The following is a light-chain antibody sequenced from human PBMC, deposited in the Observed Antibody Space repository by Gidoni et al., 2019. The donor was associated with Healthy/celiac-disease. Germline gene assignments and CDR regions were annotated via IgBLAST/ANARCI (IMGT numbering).Light chain of an antibody. J-gene: IGLJ3*02. CDR2: GKN. V-gene: IGLV3-19*01. Sequence: SSELTHDPAVSVALGQTVRITCQGDCLRSYYASWYQQKPGQAPVLVIYGKNNRPSGIPDRFSGSSSGNTASLTITGAQAEDEADYYCNSRDSSGNHLVFGGGTKLTVL. CDR1: CLRSYY. CDR3: NSRDSSGNHLV.